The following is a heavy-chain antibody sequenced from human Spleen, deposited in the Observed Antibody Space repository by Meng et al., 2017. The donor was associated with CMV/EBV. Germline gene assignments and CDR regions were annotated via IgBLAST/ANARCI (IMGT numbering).Heavy chain of an antibody. CDR2: IIPVSGIS. CDR1: GGTFSSYS. CDR3: ARDNGKDDWLNDAFVI. J-gene: IGHJ3*02. Sequence: SVKVSCKASGGTFSSYSIGWVRQAPGQGLEWMGGIIPVSGISEYAQKFEGRVTITADRSTSTAYMQRSRLRSEDTALYYCARDNGKDDWLNDAFVIWGQGTMVTV. D-gene: IGHD3-9*01. V-gene: IGHV1-69*10.